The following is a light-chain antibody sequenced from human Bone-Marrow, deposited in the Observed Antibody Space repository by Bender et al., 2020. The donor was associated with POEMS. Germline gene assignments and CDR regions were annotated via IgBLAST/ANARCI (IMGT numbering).Light chain of an antibody. J-gene: IGLJ1*01. Sequence: QSALTQPASVSGSPGQSITISCTGTSSDVGGYNYVSWYQQHPGKAPKLMIHDVNERPSGVSNRFSGSKSGNTASLTITGLQVEDEADYYCSSYTTSSTRVFGTGTKVNVL. CDR3: SSYTTSSTRV. CDR1: SSDVGGYNY. CDR2: DVN. V-gene: IGLV2-14*03.